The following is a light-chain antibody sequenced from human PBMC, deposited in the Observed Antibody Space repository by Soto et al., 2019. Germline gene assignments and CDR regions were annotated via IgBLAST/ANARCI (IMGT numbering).Light chain of an antibody. V-gene: IGKV1-33*01. Sequence: DIQMTQSPSSLSASVGDRVTITCQASQDISNYLYWYQQKPGKAPKLLIYDASNLETGIPSKFSGSGYGTDFTFTISSLQPEDIATYYCQQYDNLPLTCGGGTKVEIK. CDR2: DAS. CDR3: QQYDNLPLT. J-gene: IGKJ4*01. CDR1: QDISNY.